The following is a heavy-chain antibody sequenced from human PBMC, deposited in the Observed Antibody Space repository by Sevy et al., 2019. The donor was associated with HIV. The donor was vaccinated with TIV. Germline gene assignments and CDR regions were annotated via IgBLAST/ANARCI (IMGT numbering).Heavy chain of an antibody. Sequence: ASVKVSCKASGGTFSSYAISWVRQAPGQGLEWMGGIIPIFGTANYAQKFQGRVTITADESTSTAYMELSSLRSEGTAVYYCARVRSDSLLDAFDIWGQGTMVTVSS. D-gene: IGHD2-15*01. CDR3: ARVRSDSLLDAFDI. CDR2: IIPIFGTA. J-gene: IGHJ3*02. CDR1: GGTFSSYA. V-gene: IGHV1-69*13.